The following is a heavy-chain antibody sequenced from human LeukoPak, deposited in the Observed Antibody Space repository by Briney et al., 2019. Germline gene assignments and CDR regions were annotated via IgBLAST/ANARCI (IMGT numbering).Heavy chain of an antibody. Sequence: SVKVSCKASGGTFSNYAISWVRQAPGQGLEWMGGIIPIFGTGNYAQKFQGRVTITADESTSTAYMELSSLRSEDTAVYYCASDGSGSYYSPLWVWGQGTLVTVSS. D-gene: IGHD3-10*01. V-gene: IGHV1-69*13. CDR1: GGTFSNYA. J-gene: IGHJ4*02. CDR3: ASDGSGSYYSPLWV. CDR2: IIPIFGTG.